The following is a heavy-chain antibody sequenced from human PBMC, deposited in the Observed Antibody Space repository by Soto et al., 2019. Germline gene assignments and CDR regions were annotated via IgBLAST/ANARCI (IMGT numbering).Heavy chain of an antibody. D-gene: IGHD3-10*01. V-gene: IGHV4-59*01. CDR2: IYYSGST. J-gene: IGHJ4*02. CDR3: ARVRYYGSGGSDY. CDR1: GGSISSYY. Sequence: SETLSLTCTVSGGSISSYYWSWIRQPPGKGLEWIGYIYYSGSTNYNPSLKSRVTISVDTSKNQFSLKLSSVTAADTAVYYCARVRYYGSGGSDYWGQRTLVTGSS.